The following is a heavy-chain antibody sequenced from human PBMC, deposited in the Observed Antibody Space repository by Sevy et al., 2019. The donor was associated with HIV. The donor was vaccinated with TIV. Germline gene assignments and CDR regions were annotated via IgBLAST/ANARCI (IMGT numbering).Heavy chain of an antibody. D-gene: IGHD1-26*01. Sequence: ETLSLTWTVSGGSISGGNYFWSWIRQSPGKGLEWIGYIHYSGTTNYNPSLKSRVTISVDTSKNPFSLKLRSVTAADTAVYYCARDSGNYPYYFDYWGQGTLVTVSS. CDR3: ARDSGNYPYYFDY. CDR2: IHYSGTT. V-gene: IGHV4-61*01. CDR1: GGSISGGNYF. J-gene: IGHJ4*01.